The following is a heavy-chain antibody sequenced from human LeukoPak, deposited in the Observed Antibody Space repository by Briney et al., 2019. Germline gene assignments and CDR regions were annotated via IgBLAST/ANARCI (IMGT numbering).Heavy chain of an antibody. Sequence: SGGSLRLSCAASGFTFSSYGMHWVRQAPGKGLEYVSAISSNGGSTYYANSVKGRFTISRDNSKNTLYLQMGSLRAEDMAVYYCARAWAAAGNWGQGTLVTVSS. CDR1: GFTFSSYG. CDR2: ISSNGGST. CDR3: ARAWAAAGN. J-gene: IGHJ4*02. V-gene: IGHV3-64*01. D-gene: IGHD6-13*01.